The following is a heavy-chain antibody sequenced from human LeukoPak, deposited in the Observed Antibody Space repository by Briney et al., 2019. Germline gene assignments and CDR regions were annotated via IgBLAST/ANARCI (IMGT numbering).Heavy chain of an antibody. CDR2: INHSGGT. Sequence: SETLSLTCAVYGGSFSGYYWSWIRQPPGKGLEWIGEINHSGGTNYNPSLKSRVTISVDTSKNQFSLKLSSVTAADTAVYYCAKSKPFRYCSTSSCHSGGAFDVWGQGTMVTVSS. V-gene: IGHV4-34*01. J-gene: IGHJ3*01. D-gene: IGHD2-2*01. CDR3: AKSKPFRYCSTSSCHSGGAFDV. CDR1: GGSFSGYY.